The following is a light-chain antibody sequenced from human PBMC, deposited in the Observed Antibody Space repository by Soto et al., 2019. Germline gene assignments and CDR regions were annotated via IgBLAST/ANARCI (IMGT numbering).Light chain of an antibody. CDR2: DVS. V-gene: IGLV2-14*01. Sequence: QSALTQPASVSGSPGQSITISCTGTSSDVGGYNYVSWYQQYPGKAPKLMIYDVSNRPSGVSNRFSGSKSGNTASLTISGLQADDEADYYCSSYTSSSTFVVFGGGTKLTVL. J-gene: IGLJ2*01. CDR3: SSYTSSSTFVV. CDR1: SSDVGGYNY.